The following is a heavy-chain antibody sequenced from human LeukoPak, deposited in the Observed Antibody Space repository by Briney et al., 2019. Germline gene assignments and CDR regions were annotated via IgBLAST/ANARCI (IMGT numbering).Heavy chain of an antibody. CDR1: GGSMSPYY. CDR2: QYYSGAT. D-gene: IGHD4-11*01. J-gene: IGHJ5*02. CDR3: ARDYSRGWFDP. Sequence: PSETLFLTCSVSGGSMSPYYWNWIRQPPGKGLEWIGYQYYSGATDYNPSLKSRVTFSVDTSKNQFSLNLSSVTAADTAIYYCARDYSRGWFDPWGQGTLVTVSS. V-gene: IGHV4-59*01.